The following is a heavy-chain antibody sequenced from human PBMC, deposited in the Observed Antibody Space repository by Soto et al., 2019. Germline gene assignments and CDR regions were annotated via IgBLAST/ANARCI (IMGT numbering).Heavy chain of an antibody. CDR3: AKGGGRWLQLRRD. D-gene: IGHD5-12*01. J-gene: IGHJ4*02. V-gene: IGHV3-23*01. CDR2: ISGSGGST. CDR1: GFTFSSYA. Sequence: EVQLLESGGGLVQPGGSLRLSCAASGFTFSSYAMSWVRQAPGKGLEWVSAISGSGGSTYYADSVKGRFTISRDNSKTTLYLQMNSVRAEDTAVYYCAKGGGRWLQLRRDWGQGTLVTVSS.